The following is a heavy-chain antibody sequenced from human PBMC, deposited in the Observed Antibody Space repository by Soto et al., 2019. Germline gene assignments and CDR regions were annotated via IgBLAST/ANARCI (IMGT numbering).Heavy chain of an antibody. V-gene: IGHV3-23*01. CDR2: LSGGGSTT. J-gene: IGHJ4*02. D-gene: IGHD3-9*01. CDR1: GFTFSLSA. Sequence: EVQLLESGGGFVQPGESLRLSCAASGFTFSLSAMRWVRQAPGRGLDWVSSLSGGGSTTDYADSVKGRFTISRDNSENTVHLQMNSLRAEDTAVYYCAKGPEYDILTGCDYWGQGALVTVSS. CDR3: AKGPEYDILTGCDY.